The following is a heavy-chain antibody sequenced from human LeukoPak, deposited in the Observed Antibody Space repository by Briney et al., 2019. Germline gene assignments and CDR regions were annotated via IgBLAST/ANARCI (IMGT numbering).Heavy chain of an antibody. CDR1: GFTFSSYW. Sequence: PGGSLRLSCAASGFTFSSYWMSWVRQAPGEGLEWVANIKQDVSEEVYVDSVKGRFTISRDNAKTSLFLQMNTLRAEDTAVYYCARDPYSSTWSYGMDVWGQGTTVTVSS. D-gene: IGHD6-6*01. J-gene: IGHJ6*02. CDR2: IKQDVSEE. CDR3: ARDPYSSTWSYGMDV. V-gene: IGHV3-7*05.